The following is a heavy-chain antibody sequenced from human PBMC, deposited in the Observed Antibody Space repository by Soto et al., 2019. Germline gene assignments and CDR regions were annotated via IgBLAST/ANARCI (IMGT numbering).Heavy chain of an antibody. CDR3: AKAYSGPFDI. CDR2: ISYDGSKK. CDR1: GFTFSSYD. J-gene: IGHJ3*02. D-gene: IGHD1-26*01. V-gene: IGHV3-30*18. Sequence: PGGSLRLSCAASGFTFSSYDIHWVRQAPGKGLEWVAVISYDGSKKYYAVSVKGQFTISRDNSKNTLYLQMNSLRAEDTAVYYCAKAYSGPFDIWGQGTMVTVSS.